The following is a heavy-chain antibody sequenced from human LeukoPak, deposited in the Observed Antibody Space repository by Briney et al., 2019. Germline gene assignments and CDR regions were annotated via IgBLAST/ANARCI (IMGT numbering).Heavy chain of an antibody. CDR2: LYSAGNT. J-gene: IGHJ4*02. CDR1: GFTVNSNY. CDR3: ARDRGWLRMMD. V-gene: IGHV3-53*01. Sequence: QTGGSLRLSCAASGFTVNSNYMSWVRQAPGKGLQWVSILYSAGNTFYADSVKGRFAISRDDSRNTLYLQMNSLRAEDTAVYYCARDRGWLRMMDWGQGTLVTVSS. D-gene: IGHD5-12*01.